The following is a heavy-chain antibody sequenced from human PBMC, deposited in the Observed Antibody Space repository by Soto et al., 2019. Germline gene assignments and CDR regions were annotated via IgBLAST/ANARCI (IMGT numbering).Heavy chain of an antibody. J-gene: IGHJ4*02. V-gene: IGHV4-31*01. D-gene: IGHD3-10*01. CDR2: IYYSGST. CDR1: GGSISSGGYY. Sequence: QVQLQESGPGLVKPSQTLSLTCTVSGGSISSGGYYWSWIRQHPGKGLEWIAYIYYSGSTYYNPSRKSPSNRTVLKSQNPLSVELCSVQASQTPGYYCAGDASMSYCPTVSDYWGQGTLVTVSS. CDR3: AGDASMSYCPTVSDY.